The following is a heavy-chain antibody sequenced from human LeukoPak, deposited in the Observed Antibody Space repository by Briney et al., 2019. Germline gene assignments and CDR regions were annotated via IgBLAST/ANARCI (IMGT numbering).Heavy chain of an antibody. V-gene: IGHV3-30-3*01. CDR3: AREEDYYDSSGSGAFDI. D-gene: IGHD3-22*01. J-gene: IGHJ3*02. Sequence: GGSLRLSCAASGFTFSSYAMHWVRQAPGKGLEWVAVISYDGSNKYYADSVKGRFTISRDNSKNTLYLQMNSLRAEDTAVYYCAREEDYYDSSGSGAFDIWGQGTMVTVSS. CDR1: GFTFSSYA. CDR2: ISYDGSNK.